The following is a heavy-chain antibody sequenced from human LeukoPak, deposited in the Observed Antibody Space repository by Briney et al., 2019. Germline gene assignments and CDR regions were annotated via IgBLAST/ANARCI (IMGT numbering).Heavy chain of an antibody. D-gene: IGHD2-2*01. Sequence: GGSLRLSCAASGFTFSSYGMHWVRQAPRKGPEWVSVIWYDGSNKYYADSVKGRFTISTDNSKKTLYLHINSLRADDTAVYYCARDRVGYCSSTSCYERLGWFDPWGQGTLVTGSS. V-gene: IGHV3-33*01. J-gene: IGHJ5*02. CDR1: GFTFSSYG. CDR3: ARDRVGYCSSTSCYERLGWFDP. CDR2: IWYDGSNK.